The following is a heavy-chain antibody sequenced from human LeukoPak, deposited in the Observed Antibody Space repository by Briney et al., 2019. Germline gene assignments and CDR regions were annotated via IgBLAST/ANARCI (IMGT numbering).Heavy chain of an antibody. V-gene: IGHV4-59*01. CDR3: ARGVVSYGSDDAFDI. Sequence: PSETLSLTCAVSGDSINSYYWSWIRQPPGKGLEWIGYIHYSGSTNYNPSLKSRVTISVDTSKNQFSLKLSFVTAADTAVYYCARGVVSYGSDDAFDIWGQGTMVTVSS. CDR1: GDSINSYY. D-gene: IGHD5-18*01. CDR2: IHYSGST. J-gene: IGHJ3*02.